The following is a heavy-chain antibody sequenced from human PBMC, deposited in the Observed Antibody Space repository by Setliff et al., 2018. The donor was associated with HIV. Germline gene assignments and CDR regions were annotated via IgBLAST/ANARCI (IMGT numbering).Heavy chain of an antibody. Sequence: GGPLRLSCAASTFPFSNYDIQWVRQAPGKGLEWVAFVSFEGGNKYYADSVKGRFTISRDISKNTVYLQMNSLRPEDTAVYFCVRGDVAFLGVLSPLAVWGQGTMVTVSS. CDR1: TFPFSNYD. J-gene: IGHJ3*01. D-gene: IGHD1-26*01. CDR3: VRGDVAFLGVLSPLAV. V-gene: IGHV3-30-3*01. CDR2: VSFEGGNK.